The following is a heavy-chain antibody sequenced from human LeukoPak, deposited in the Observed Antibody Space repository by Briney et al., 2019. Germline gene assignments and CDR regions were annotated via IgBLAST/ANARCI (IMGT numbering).Heavy chain of an antibody. V-gene: IGHV4-59*01. J-gene: IGHJ6*04. D-gene: IGHD3-10*01. CDR3: ARDRGYYGSGNLDV. CDR2: IDHTGIT. CDR1: DDSITIYY. Sequence: PSETLSLTCTVSDDSITIYYWSWVRQPPGKGLEWIGYIDHTGITNYNPSLNSRVTISRDTSKNHFSLELSSVTAADTAVYYCARDRGYYGSGNLDVWGKGTTVTISS.